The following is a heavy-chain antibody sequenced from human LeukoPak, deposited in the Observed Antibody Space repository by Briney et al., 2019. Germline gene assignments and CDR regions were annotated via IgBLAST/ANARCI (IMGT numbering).Heavy chain of an antibody. CDR1: GYSFTSYC. CDR2: IYPGDSDT. D-gene: IGHD3-10*01. Sequence: GESLKISCKGSGYSFTSYCIGWVRQMPGKGLEWKGIIYPGDSDTRYSPSFQGQVTISADKSISTAYLQWSSLKASDTAMYYCARQSITMVRGVHYFDYWGQGTLVTVSS. J-gene: IGHJ4*02. V-gene: IGHV5-51*01. CDR3: ARQSITMVRGVHYFDY.